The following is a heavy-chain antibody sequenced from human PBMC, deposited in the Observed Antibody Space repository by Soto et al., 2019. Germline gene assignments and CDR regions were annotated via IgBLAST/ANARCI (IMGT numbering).Heavy chain of an antibody. CDR1: GFSFHDAW. CDR3: AAGTGRTDLDY. V-gene: IGHV3-15*07. CDR2: LMSKTDGGTT. D-gene: IGHD2-2*01. Sequence: PGGSLRLSCAASGFSFHDAWMNWVRQAPGKGLEWVGRLMSKTDGGTTVYAAPVKGRFTISRDDSKNTLYLQMSSLNTEDTAVYYCAAGTGRTDLDYWGQGTLVTVSS. J-gene: IGHJ4*02.